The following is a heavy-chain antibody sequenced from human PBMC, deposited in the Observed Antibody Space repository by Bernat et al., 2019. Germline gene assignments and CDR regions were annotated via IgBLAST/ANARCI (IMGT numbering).Heavy chain of an antibody. D-gene: IGHD3-22*01. Sequence: QVQLQESGPGLVKPSETLSLTRTVSGGSISSYYWSWIRQPPGKGLEWIGYIYYSGSTNYNPSLKSRVTISVDTSKNQFSLKLSSVTAADTAVYYCARTSYDSSGYFAVGSYYFDYWGQGTLVTVSS. V-gene: IGHV4-59*01. CDR2: IYYSGST. J-gene: IGHJ4*02. CDR1: GGSISSYY. CDR3: ARTSYDSSGYFAVGSYYFDY.